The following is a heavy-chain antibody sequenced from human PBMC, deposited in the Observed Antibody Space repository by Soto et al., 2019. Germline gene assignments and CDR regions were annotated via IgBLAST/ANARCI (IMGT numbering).Heavy chain of an antibody. CDR1: GFTFSSYS. D-gene: IGHD5-12*01. V-gene: IGHV3-21*01. CDR3: ARELPGGWETNDAFDI. J-gene: IGHJ3*02. Sequence: PGGSLRLSCAASGFTFSSYSMNWVRQAPGKGLEWVSSISSSSSYIYYADSVKGRFTISRDNAKNSLYLQMNSLRAEDTAVYYCARELPGGWETNDAFDIWGQGTMVTVSS. CDR2: ISSSSSYI.